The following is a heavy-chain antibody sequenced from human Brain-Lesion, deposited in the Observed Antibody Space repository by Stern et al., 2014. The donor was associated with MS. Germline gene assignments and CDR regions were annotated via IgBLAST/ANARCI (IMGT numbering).Heavy chain of an antibody. D-gene: IGHD2-2*01. CDR2: IFNSGST. Sequence: VQLLESGPGLVKPSQTLSLSCTVSGGSISSGGYYWSWIRQPAGKGLEWIGRIFNSGSTSYNPSLKSRVTISIDTSQNQFFLRLNSMTAADTAVYYCARGRVVPGFQYYATDVWGQGTTVIVSS. CDR1: GGSISSGGYY. CDR3: ARGRVVPGFQYYATDV. V-gene: IGHV4-61*02. J-gene: IGHJ6*02.